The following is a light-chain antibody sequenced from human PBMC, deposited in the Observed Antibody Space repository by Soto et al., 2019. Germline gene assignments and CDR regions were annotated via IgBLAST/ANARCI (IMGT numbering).Light chain of an antibody. CDR1: QSLVHSDGNTY. CDR2: KVS. Sequence: DIVLTQTPLSSPVTLGQPASISCRSSQSLVHSDGNTYLSWFHQRPGQPPRLLIDKVSNRFSGVPDRFSGSGEETDFTLKISRVQAEDVGIYFCMQATQYRPYTFGQGTKLEIK. J-gene: IGKJ2*01. V-gene: IGKV2-24*01. CDR3: MQATQYRPYT.